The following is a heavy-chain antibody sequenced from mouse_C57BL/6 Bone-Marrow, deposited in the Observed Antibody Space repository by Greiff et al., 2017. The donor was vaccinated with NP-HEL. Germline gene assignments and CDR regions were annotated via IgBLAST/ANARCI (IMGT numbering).Heavy chain of an antibody. CDR1: GFSFNTYA. CDR2: IRSKSNNYAT. D-gene: IGHD1-1*01. Sequence: GGGLVQPKGSLKLSCAASGFSFNTYAMNWVRQAPGKGLEWVARIRSKSNNYATYYADSVKDRFTISRDDSESMLYLQMNNLKTEDTAMYYCVRRRAYYYGSSVRAWFAYWGQGTLVTVSA. V-gene: IGHV10-1*01. CDR3: VRRRAYYYGSSVRAWFAY. J-gene: IGHJ3*01.